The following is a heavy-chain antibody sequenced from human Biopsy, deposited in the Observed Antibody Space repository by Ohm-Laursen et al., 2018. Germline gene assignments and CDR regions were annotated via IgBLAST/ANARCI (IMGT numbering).Heavy chain of an antibody. J-gene: IGHJ6*02. Sequence: SSVKVSCKSSGDAFTTSAISWVRQVPGQGLDWMGRIIPILGTVDYGQNFQGRVTIRADTSTTFLELTSLRYDDTAVYYCASGDIGGIGLDVWGLGTTVTVSS. CDR2: IIPILGTV. D-gene: IGHD3-10*01. V-gene: IGHV1-69*04. CDR1: GDAFTTSA. CDR3: ASGDIGGIGLDV.